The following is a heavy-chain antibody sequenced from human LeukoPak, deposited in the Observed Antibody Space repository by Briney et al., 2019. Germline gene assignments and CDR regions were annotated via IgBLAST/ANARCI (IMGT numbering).Heavy chain of an antibody. D-gene: IGHD2-2*01. V-gene: IGHV5-51*01. CDR3: VRGYCSISTCRRLDY. CDR2: IYPGDSDT. Sequence: KPGESLKISCKGSGYSFSSYWIGWVRQMPGKGLEWMGIIYPGDSDTRYSPSFQGQVTISADKSITTAYLQWSSLKASDTAMYYCVRGYCSISTCRRLDYWGQGTLVTVSP. J-gene: IGHJ4*02. CDR1: GYSFSSYW.